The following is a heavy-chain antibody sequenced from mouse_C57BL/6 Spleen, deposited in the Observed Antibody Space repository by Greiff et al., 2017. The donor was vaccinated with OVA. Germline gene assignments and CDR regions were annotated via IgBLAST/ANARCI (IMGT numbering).Heavy chain of an antibody. CDR1: GYTFTSYW. J-gene: IGHJ1*03. V-gene: IGHV1-55*01. CDR2: IYPGSGST. Sequence: QVQLQQSGAELVKPGASVKMSCKASGYTFTSYWITWVKQRPGQGLEWIGDIYPGSGSTNYNEKFKSKATLTVDTSSSTAYMQLSSLTSEDSAVYYCARYPITTVVATDWYFDVWGTGTTVTVSS. D-gene: IGHD1-1*01. CDR3: ARYPITTVVATDWYFDV.